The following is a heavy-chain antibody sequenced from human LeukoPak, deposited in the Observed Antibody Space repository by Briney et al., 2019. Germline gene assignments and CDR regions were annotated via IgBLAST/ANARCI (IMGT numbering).Heavy chain of an antibody. Sequence: SETLSLTCTVSGGSISSSGYYWGWIRQPPGKGLEWIGSIYYSGSTYYNPSLKSRVTISVDTSKNQFSLKLSSVTAADTAVYYCARVGGSYYSWFDPWGQGTLVTVSS. D-gene: IGHD1-26*01. V-gene: IGHV4-39*07. CDR1: GGSISSSGYY. CDR3: ARVGGSYYSWFDP. CDR2: IYYSGST. J-gene: IGHJ5*02.